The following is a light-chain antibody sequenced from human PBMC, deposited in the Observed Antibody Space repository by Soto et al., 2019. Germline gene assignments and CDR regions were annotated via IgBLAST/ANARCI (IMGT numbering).Light chain of an antibody. CDR3: QQYDNLPSYT. Sequence: DIQMTQSPSSLSASVGDRVTITCQASQDISNYLNWYQQKPGKAPKLLIYDASNLETGVPSRFSGSGSGTDFTFTIISLQPEDIATYYCQQYDNLPSYTFGQGTKLEIK. J-gene: IGKJ2*01. CDR2: DAS. CDR1: QDISNY. V-gene: IGKV1-33*01.